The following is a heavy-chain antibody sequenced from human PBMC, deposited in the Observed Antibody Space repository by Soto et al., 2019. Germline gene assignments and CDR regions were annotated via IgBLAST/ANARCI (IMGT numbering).Heavy chain of an antibody. Sequence: SETLSLTCTVSGGSISSYYWSWIRQPPGKGLEWIGYIYYSGSTNYNPSLKSRVTISVDTSKNQFSLKLSSVTAADTAVYYCARVVPAEDYMDVWGKGTTVTVSS. D-gene: IGHD2-2*01. CDR2: IYYSGST. CDR1: GGSISSYY. J-gene: IGHJ6*03. V-gene: IGHV4-59*08. CDR3: ARVVPAEDYMDV.